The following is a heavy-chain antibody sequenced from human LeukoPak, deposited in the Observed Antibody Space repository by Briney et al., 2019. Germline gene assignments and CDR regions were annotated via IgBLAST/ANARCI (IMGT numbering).Heavy chain of an antibody. CDR2: ISSSGSTI. CDR1: GFTFSSYE. J-gene: IGHJ6*03. D-gene: IGHD2-21*02. V-gene: IGHV3-48*03. CDR3: ARGNGLYCGGDCYSYYYYYMDV. Sequence: GGSLRLSCAASGFTFSSYEMNWVRQAPGKGLEWVPYISSSGSTIYYADSVKGRFTISRDNAKNSLYLQMNSLRAEDTAVYYCARGNGLYCGGDCYSYYYYYMDVWGKGTTVTVSS.